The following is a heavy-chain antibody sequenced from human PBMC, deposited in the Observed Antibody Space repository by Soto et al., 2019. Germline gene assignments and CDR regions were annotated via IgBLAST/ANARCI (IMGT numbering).Heavy chain of an antibody. V-gene: IGHV1-8*01. J-gene: IGHJ5*02. D-gene: IGHD4-17*01. Sequence: QVQLVQSGAEVEKPGASVKVSCKASAYTFTSYDINWVRQATGQGREWMGWMNPNSGKTGYAQKFQGRVTITRKTSINTADMELSILSFVDTAVYYCSRCPHTSVTTRGSVWVYPWGQGTLVTFSS. CDR1: AYTFTSYD. CDR2: MNPNSGKT. CDR3: SRCPHTSVTTRGSVWVYP.